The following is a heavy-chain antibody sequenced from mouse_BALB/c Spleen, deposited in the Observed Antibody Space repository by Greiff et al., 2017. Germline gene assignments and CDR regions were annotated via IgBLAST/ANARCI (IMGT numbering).Heavy chain of an antibody. CDR2: IDPFNGGT. D-gene: IGHD2-3*01. V-gene: IGHV1S135*01. CDR1: GYSFTSYY. CDR3: ARSFDGYSDY. Sequence: EVQLQQSGPELMKPGASVKISCKASGYSFTSYYMHWVKQSHGKSLEWIGYIDPFNGGTSYNQKFKGKATLTVDKSSSTAYMHLSSLTSEDSAVYYCARSFDGYSDYWGQGTTLTVSS. J-gene: IGHJ2*01.